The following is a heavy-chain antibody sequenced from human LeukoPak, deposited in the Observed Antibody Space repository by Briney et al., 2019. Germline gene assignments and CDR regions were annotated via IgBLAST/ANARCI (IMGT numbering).Heavy chain of an antibody. J-gene: IGHJ4*02. D-gene: IGHD2-21*02. CDR2: ISGSGDNT. V-gene: IGHV3-23*01. CDR1: GFTFSSYA. CDR3: ARDRLEAVTDDDYFDY. Sequence: PGGSLRLSCAASGFTFSSYAMSWVRQPPGKGLEWVSGISGSGDNTYYADSVKGRFTISRDNSKNTVYLQMNSLRAEDTGVYYCARDRLEAVTDDDYFDYWGQGTLVTVSS.